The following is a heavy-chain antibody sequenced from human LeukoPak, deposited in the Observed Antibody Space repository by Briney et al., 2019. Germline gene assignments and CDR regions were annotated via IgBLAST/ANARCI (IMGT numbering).Heavy chain of an antibody. Sequence: GASVKVSCKASGYTFTGYYMHWVRQAPGQGLEWMGWISPNSGGTNYGQKFQGRVIMTGDMSINTVYMELSRLNSDDTAVYYCSSGDGSSWYGETRYWGQGTLVTVSS. CDR3: SSGDGSSWYGETRY. CDR1: GYTFTGYY. CDR2: ISPNSGGT. J-gene: IGHJ4*02. V-gene: IGHV1-2*02. D-gene: IGHD6-13*01.